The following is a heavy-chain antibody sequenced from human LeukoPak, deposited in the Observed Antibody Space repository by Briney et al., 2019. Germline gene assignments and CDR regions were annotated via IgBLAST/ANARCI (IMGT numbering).Heavy chain of an antibody. CDR1: GFKFSNHW. CDR3: ARNNWGIDD. V-gene: IGHV3-74*01. D-gene: IGHD7-27*01. CDR2: INNDGRDT. J-gene: IGHJ4*02. Sequence: GGSLRLSCAASGFKFSNHWMHWVRQSPGKGLVWVARINNDGRDTSHADSVEGRFIISRDNAENTLYLQMNSLRVEDTAMYFCARNNWGIDDWGQGPLVSVSS.